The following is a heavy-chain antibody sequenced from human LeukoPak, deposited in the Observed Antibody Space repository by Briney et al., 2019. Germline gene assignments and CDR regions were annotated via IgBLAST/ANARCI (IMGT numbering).Heavy chain of an antibody. V-gene: IGHV3-23*01. J-gene: IGHJ6*02. CDR1: GFTFSGYA. Sequence: PGGSLRLSCAASGFTFSGYAMNWVRLAPGKGLEWVSGISGSGAYYAESVKGRFTISRDNSKNTLYLQMNNLRVEDTAVYHCAKTVAAIYYYDMDVWGQGTTVNVSS. CDR3: AKTVAAIYYYDMDV. D-gene: IGHD2-2*01. CDR2: ISGSGA.